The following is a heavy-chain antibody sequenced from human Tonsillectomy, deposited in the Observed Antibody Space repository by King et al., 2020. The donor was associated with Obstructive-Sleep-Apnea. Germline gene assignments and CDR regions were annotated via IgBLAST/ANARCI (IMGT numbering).Heavy chain of an antibody. CDR3: ASVGRSGYPTEDH. J-gene: IGHJ1*01. Sequence: VQLVESGGGLVKPGGSLRLSCAASGFTFSDYYMSWIRQAPGKGLEWVSDISSSSTYRKYTNSVKGRFTISRDNANNSLYLQMNSLRVEDTAVYYCASVGRSGYPTEDHWGQGTLVTVSS. CDR1: GFTFSDYY. V-gene: IGHV3-11*06. CDR2: ISSSSTYR. D-gene: IGHD5-12*01.